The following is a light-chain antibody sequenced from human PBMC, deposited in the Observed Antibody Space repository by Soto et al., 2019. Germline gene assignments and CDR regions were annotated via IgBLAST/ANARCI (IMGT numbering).Light chain of an antibody. Sequence: SYELTQPPSVSVSPGQTASITCSGDKLGDKYACWYQQKPGQSPVLVIYQDSKRPSGIFERFSGSNSGNTATLTISGTQAMDEADYYCQAWDSSTVVFGVGTKLTVL. CDR1: KLGDKY. V-gene: IGLV3-1*01. CDR2: QDS. CDR3: QAWDSSTVV. J-gene: IGLJ2*01.